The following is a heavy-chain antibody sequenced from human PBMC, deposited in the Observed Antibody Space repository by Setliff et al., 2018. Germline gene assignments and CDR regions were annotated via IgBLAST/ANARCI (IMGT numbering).Heavy chain of an antibody. D-gene: IGHD2-15*01. CDR1: GYILKSYG. V-gene: IGHV1-18*01. Sequence: ASVKVSCKASGYILKSYGISWVRQAPGQGLEWMGWISSYNNDITNYAQRFQGRVTMTTDTSKSAAYMGLRGLRSDDTAVYYCAISTLSICSGGSCPNALDVWGQGTMVTASS. J-gene: IGHJ3*01. CDR3: AISTLSICSGGSCPNALDV. CDR2: ISSYNNDIT.